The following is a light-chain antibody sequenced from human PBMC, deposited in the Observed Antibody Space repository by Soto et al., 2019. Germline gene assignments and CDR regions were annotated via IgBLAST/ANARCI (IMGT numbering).Light chain of an antibody. J-gene: IGKJ5*01. CDR3: QQSYITPPVT. V-gene: IGKV1-39*01. CDR2: AAS. CDR1: QSVSRY. Sequence: DVQMTPSPSSLSALVGDRVTITCRASQSVSRYLNWYQHKPGKAPKLLINAASNLRSGVPSRFSGSGAGTDFTLTIDGLQPEDVAVYYCQQSYITPPVTFGQGTRLELK.